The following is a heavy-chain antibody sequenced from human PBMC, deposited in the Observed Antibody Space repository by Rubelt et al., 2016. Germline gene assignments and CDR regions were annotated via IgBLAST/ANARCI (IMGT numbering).Heavy chain of an antibody. D-gene: IGHD1-26*01. V-gene: IGHV4-39*01. CDR1: GGSISSSSYY. CDR2: IYYSGST. J-gene: IGHJ4*02. Sequence: QLQLQESGPGLVKPSETLSLTCTVSGGSISSSSYYWGWIRQPPGKGLEWIGSIYYSGSTYYNPSLKSRVTISVDTSKNQFSLKLSSVTAADTAVYYCARSGSYYYYFDYWGQGTLVTVSS. CDR3: ARSGSYYYYFDY.